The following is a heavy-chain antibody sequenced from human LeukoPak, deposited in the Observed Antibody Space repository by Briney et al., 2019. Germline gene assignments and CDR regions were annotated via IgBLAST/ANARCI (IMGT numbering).Heavy chain of an antibody. D-gene: IGHD3-22*01. V-gene: IGHV4-31*03. J-gene: IGHJ4*02. Sequence: TLSLTCTVSGGSISGGGYYWSWIRQHPGKGLEWIGFIYYSGSTYYNPSLKSRVTISVDTSKNQFSLKLSSVTAADTAVYYCARGSSEDDSSGYLYHFDYWGQGTLVTVSS. CDR2: IYYSGST. CDR1: GGSISGGGYY. CDR3: ARGSSEDDSSGYLYHFDY.